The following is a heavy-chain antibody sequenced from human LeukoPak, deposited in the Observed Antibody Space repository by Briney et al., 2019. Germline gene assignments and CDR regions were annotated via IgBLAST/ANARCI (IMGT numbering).Heavy chain of an antibody. CDR1: GFTFSSYG. Sequence: PGGSLRLSCAASGFTFSSYGMHWVRQVPGKGLEWVAVISYDGSNKYYADSVKGRFTISRDNSKNTLYLQMNSLRAEDTAVYYCAKDRHLMTTATTGDYWGQGTLVTVSS. D-gene: IGHD4-17*01. V-gene: IGHV3-30*18. J-gene: IGHJ4*02. CDR2: ISYDGSNK. CDR3: AKDRHLMTTATTGDY.